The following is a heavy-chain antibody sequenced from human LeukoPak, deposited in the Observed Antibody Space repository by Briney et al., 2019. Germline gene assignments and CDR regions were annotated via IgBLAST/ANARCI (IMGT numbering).Heavy chain of an antibody. CDR1: GFSISSYY. CDR2: IYYSGST. V-gene: IGHV4-59*01. D-gene: IGHD6-19*01. CDR3: AREAGYSSGYYYFDY. Sequence: PSETLSLTCTVSGFSISSYYLSWIRQPPGKGLEWIGYIYYSGSTNYNPSLKSRVTISVDTSKNQFSLKLSSVTAADTAVYYCAREAGYSSGYYYFDYWGQGTLVTVSS. J-gene: IGHJ4*02.